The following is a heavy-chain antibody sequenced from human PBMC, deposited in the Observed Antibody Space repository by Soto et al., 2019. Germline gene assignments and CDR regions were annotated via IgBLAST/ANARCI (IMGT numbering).Heavy chain of an antibody. D-gene: IGHD3-3*01. CDR3: ARAYDFWSGYSPNYGMDV. V-gene: IGHV3-21*01. CDR1: GFTFSSYS. Sequence: GGSLRLSCAASGFTFSSYSMNWVRQAPGKGLEWVSSISSSSSYIYYADSVKGRFTISRDNAKNSLYLQMNSLRAEDTAVYYCARAYDFWSGYSPNYGMDVWGQGTTVTVSS. J-gene: IGHJ6*02. CDR2: ISSSSSYI.